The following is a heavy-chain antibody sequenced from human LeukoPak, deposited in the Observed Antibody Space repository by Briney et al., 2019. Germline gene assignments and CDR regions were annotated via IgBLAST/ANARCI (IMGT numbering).Heavy chain of an antibody. Sequence: HPGGSLRLSCAASGFTFSNYDMKWVRQAPGKGLEWVSYISSSSSTIYYADSVKGRFTISRDNAKSSLFLQMNSLRAEDTAVYYCARLMPAYYFDYWGQGTLVTVSS. CDR1: GFTFSNYD. CDR2: ISSSSSTI. V-gene: IGHV3-48*04. J-gene: IGHJ4*02. D-gene: IGHD2-2*01. CDR3: ARLMPAYYFDY.